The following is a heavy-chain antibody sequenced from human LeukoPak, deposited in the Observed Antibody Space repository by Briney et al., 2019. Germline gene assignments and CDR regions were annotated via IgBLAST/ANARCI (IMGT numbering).Heavy chain of an antibody. Sequence: GGSLRLSCAASGFTFSSYSMNWVRQAPGKGLEWVSYISSSSSTIYYADSVKGRFTISRDNAKNSLYLQMNSLRAEDTAVYYCARQPYYYDSTEYDYWGQGTLVTVSS. CDR2: ISSSSSTI. CDR1: GFTFSSYS. V-gene: IGHV3-48*01. D-gene: IGHD3-22*01. J-gene: IGHJ4*02. CDR3: ARQPYYYDSTEYDY.